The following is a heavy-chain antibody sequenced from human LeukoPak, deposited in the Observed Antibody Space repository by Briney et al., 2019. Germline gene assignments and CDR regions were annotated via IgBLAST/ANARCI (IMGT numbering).Heavy chain of an antibody. D-gene: IGHD3-3*01. CDR1: GYTFTSYY. J-gene: IGHJ5*02. Sequence: GASVKVSCKASGYTFTSYYMHWVRQAPGQGLEWMGIINPSGGSTSYAQKFQGRVTMTRDTSTSTVYMELSSLRSEDTAVYYCARVMGITIFGVVIYNRFDPWGQGTLVTVSS. V-gene: IGHV1-46*03. CDR2: INPSGGST. CDR3: ARVMGITIFGVVIYNRFDP.